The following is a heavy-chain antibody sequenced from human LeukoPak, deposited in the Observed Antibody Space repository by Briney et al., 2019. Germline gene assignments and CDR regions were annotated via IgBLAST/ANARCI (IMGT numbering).Heavy chain of an antibody. J-gene: IGHJ6*02. CDR3: ARERGTSPSYYGIDV. Sequence: GGSLRLSCAASGFTFSSYGMHWVRQAPGKGLEWVAVIWYDGSNKYYADSVKGRFTISRDNSKNTLYLQMNSLRAEDTAVYYCARERGTSPSYYGIDVWGQGTTVTVSS. V-gene: IGHV3-33*01. CDR2: IWYDGSNK. CDR1: GFTFSSYG. D-gene: IGHD2-2*01.